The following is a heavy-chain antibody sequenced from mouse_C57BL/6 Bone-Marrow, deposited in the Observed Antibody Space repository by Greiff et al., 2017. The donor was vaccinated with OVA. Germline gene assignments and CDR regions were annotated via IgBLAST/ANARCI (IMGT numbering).Heavy chain of an antibody. Sequence: QVQLQQSGAELVKPGASVKLSCKASGYTFTSYWMHWVKQRPGQGLEWIGDIYPGSGGTNYNEKFKSKATLTVDKSSSTAYMQLSSLTSEDSAVYYGASCGIYCSNYWYFDVWGTGTTVTVSA. CDR1: GYTFTSYW. CDR2: IYPGSGGT. CDR3: ASCGIYCSNYWYFDV. D-gene: IGHD2-5*01. V-gene: IGHV1-53*01. J-gene: IGHJ1*03.